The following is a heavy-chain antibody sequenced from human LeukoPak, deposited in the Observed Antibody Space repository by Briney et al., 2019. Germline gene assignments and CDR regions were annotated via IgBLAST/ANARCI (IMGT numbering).Heavy chain of an antibody. CDR3: ARGADSGYSSVN. CDR1: GFTFSSYG. Sequence: HPGGSLRLSCAASGFTFSSYGMSWVRQASGKGLEWVSAISGSGGSTYYADSVKGRFTISRDNAKNTLYLQMNSLRAEDTAVYYCARGADSGYSSVNWGQGTLVSVSS. D-gene: IGHD6-19*01. V-gene: IGHV3-23*01. CDR2: ISGSGGST. J-gene: IGHJ4*02.